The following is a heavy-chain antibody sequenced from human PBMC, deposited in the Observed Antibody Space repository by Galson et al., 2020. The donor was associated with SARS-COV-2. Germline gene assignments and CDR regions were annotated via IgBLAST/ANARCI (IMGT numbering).Heavy chain of an antibody. CDR1: GFTFSTYS. CDR2: ISSSSRDI. D-gene: IGHD2-8*01. CDR3: ARDLARYCVDGVCVPYCYYGMDV. V-gene: IGHV3-21*01. J-gene: IGHJ6*02. Sequence: GGSLRLSCAASGFTFSTYSMNWVRQAPGRGLEWVSSISSSSRDIYYADSVKGRFTISRDNAKNSLYLQMNSLRAEDTAVYYCARDLARYCVDGVCVPYCYYGMDVWGQGTTVTVSS.